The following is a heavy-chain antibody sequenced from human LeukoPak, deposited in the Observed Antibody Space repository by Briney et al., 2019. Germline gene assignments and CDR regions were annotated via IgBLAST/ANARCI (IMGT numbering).Heavy chain of an antibody. J-gene: IGHJ3*02. CDR2: ISAYNGNT. CDR3: ARDAYYYDSSGYYYSDAFDI. Sequence: ASVKVSCKASGYTFTSYGISWVRQAPGQGLEWMGWISAYNGNTNYAQKLQGRVTMTTGTSTSTAYMELRSLRSDDTAVYYCARDAYYYDSSGYYYSDAFDIWGQGTMVTVSS. V-gene: IGHV1-18*01. D-gene: IGHD3-22*01. CDR1: GYTFTSYG.